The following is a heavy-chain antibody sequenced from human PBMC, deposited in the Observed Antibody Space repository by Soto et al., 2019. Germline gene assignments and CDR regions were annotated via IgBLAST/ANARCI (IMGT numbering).Heavy chain of an antibody. Sequence: PVGSLRLSCAASGFTFSDFWMNWVRQAPGKGLEWVAYISADGRETNHVDSVKGRFTISRDNAKNSVYLQMNSLRAEDTAVYYCARWPRLLDSWGQGTLVTVSS. CDR1: GFTFSDFW. CDR2: ISADGRET. J-gene: IGHJ4*02. V-gene: IGHV3-7*01. D-gene: IGHD6-6*01. CDR3: ARWPRLLDS.